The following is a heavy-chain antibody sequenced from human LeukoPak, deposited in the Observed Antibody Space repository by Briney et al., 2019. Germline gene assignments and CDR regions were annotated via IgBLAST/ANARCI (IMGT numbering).Heavy chain of an antibody. CDR3: ARITGIEAAGDY. J-gene: IGHJ4*02. Sequence: GGSLRLSCAASGFTFSMYWMSWVRQAPGKGLEWVANIRHDGSEKFYVDSVKGRFIISRDNAKNSLFLQLNSLRDEDTAVYYCARITGIEAAGDYWGQGTLVTVSS. CDR1: GFTFSMYW. D-gene: IGHD6-25*01. CDR2: IRHDGSEK. V-gene: IGHV3-7*04.